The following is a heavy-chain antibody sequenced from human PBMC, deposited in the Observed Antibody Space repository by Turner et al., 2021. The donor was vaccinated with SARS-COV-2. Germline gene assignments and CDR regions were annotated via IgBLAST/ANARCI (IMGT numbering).Heavy chain of an antibody. D-gene: IGHD3-22*01. Sequence: QLQLVEPGGGVVQPGRSLRLSCVASGFTLSRYGMHWFRQAPGKGLEWVAVIWYDGSNKYYADSVKGRFTISRDNSKNTLYLQMNSLRAEDTAVYYCARDHYYDSSGYTLDAFDIWGQGTMVTISS. CDR1: GFTLSRYG. CDR2: IWYDGSNK. J-gene: IGHJ3*02. CDR3: ARDHYYDSSGYTLDAFDI. V-gene: IGHV3-33*01.